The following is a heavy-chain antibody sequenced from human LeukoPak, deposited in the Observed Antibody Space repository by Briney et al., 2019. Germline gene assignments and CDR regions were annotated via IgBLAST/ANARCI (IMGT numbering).Heavy chain of an antibody. J-gene: IGHJ4*01. V-gene: IGHV3-73*01. Sequence: GGFLRLSCATSGFTFNGSALHWVRQASGQGLEWVGRIRSKAHRYATAYAASVKGRFTVSRDDSKNMAYLQMNSLKTEDTAVYYCTRRHYGDYVVDNWGQGTLVTVSS. D-gene: IGHD4-17*01. CDR3: TRRHYGDYVVDN. CDR1: GFTFNGSA. CDR2: IRSKAHRYAT.